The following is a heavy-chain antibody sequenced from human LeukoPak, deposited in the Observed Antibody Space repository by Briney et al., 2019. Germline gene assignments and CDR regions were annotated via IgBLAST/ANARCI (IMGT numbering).Heavy chain of an antibody. D-gene: IGHD2-8*02. CDR1: GFTFSSYD. Sequence: GGSLRLSCAASGFTFSSYDMHWVRQAPGKGLEWVAVISYDGSNKYYAASVKGRFTISRDNSKNTLYLQMSSLRAEDTAVYYCARYCTGAACYSGVDYWGQGTLVPVSS. CDR3: ARYCTGAACYSGVDY. J-gene: IGHJ4*02. V-gene: IGHV3-30*03. CDR2: ISYDGSNK.